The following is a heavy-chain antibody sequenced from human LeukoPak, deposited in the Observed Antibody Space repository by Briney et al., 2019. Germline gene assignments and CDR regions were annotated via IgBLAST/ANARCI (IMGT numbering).Heavy chain of an antibody. CDR3: ASQQQLDDDPNWFDP. D-gene: IGHD6-13*01. V-gene: IGHV4-39*01. J-gene: IGHJ5*02. CDR2: IYYSGST. CDR1: GGSISSSSYY. Sequence: PSETLSPTCTVSGGSISSSSYYWGWIRQPPGKGLEWIGSIYYSGSTYYNPSLKSRVTISVDTSKNQFSLKLSSVTAADTAVYYCASQQQLDDDPNWFDPWGQGTLVTVSS.